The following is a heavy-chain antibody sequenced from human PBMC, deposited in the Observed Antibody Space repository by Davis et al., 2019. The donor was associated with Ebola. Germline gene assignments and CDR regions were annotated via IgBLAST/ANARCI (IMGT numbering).Heavy chain of an antibody. J-gene: IGHJ3*02. Sequence: SVKVSCKASGGTFSSYAISWVRQAPGQGLEWMGGIIPIFGTANYAQKFQGRVTITADESTSTAYMELSSLRSEDTAVYYCARDSPTYYDILTGPYDAFDIWGQGTMVTVSS. CDR2: IIPIFGTA. D-gene: IGHD3-9*01. CDR3: ARDSPTYYDILTGPYDAFDI. V-gene: IGHV1-69*13. CDR1: GGTFSSYA.